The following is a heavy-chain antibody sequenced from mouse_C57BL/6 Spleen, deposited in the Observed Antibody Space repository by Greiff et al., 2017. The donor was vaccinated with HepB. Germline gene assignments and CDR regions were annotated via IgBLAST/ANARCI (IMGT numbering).Heavy chain of an antibody. Sequence: VKLMESGPELVKPGASVKISCKASGYAFSSSWMNWVKQRPGKGLEWIGRIYPGDGDTNYNGKFKGKATLTADKSSSTAYMQLSSLTSEDSAVYFCARKLFLYAMDYWGQGTSVTVSS. CDR3: ARKLFLYAMDY. J-gene: IGHJ4*01. CDR1: GYAFSSSW. CDR2: IYPGDGDT. V-gene: IGHV1-82*01. D-gene: IGHD1-1*01.